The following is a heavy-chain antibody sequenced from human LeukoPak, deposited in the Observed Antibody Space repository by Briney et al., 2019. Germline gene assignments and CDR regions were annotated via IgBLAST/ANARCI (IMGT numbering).Heavy chain of an antibody. Sequence: PGGSLRLSCAATGFTFSSYWMSWVRQAPGKGLEWVANIKQDGSEKYYVDSVKGRFTISRDNAKNSLYLQMNSLRAEDTAVYYCARDILRLGELSFDYWGQGTLVTVSS. CDR3: ARDILRLGELSFDY. J-gene: IGHJ4*02. D-gene: IGHD3-16*02. CDR1: GFTFSSYW. CDR2: IKQDGSEK. V-gene: IGHV3-7*01.